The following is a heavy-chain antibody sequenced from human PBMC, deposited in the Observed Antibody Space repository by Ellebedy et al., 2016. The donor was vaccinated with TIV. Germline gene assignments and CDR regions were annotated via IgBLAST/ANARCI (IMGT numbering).Heavy chain of an antibody. V-gene: IGHV1-69*04. D-gene: IGHD5-24*01. CDR3: AREMATIMAHFDY. CDR2: IIPILGIA. J-gene: IGHJ4*02. CDR1: GGTFSSYA. Sequence: AASVKVSCKASGGTFSSYAISWVRQAPGQGLEWMGRIIPILGIANYAQKFQGRVTITADKSTSTAYTELSSLRSEDTAVYYCAREMATIMAHFDYWGQGTLVTVSS.